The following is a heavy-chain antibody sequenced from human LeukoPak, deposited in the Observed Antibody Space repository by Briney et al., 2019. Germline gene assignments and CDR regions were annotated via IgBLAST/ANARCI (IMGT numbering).Heavy chain of an antibody. CDR3: ARDFGPHGY. CDR1: GFTFTNSW. CDR2: IKQDGSAK. V-gene: IGHV3-7*04. J-gene: IGHJ4*02. D-gene: IGHD3-10*01. Sequence: GGSLRRSCAASGFTFTNSWMTWVRQAPGKGLEWVANIKQDGSAKYYVDSVRGRFTISRDNAKNSLYLQMNSLRAEDTAVYYCARDFGPHGYWGQGALVTVSS.